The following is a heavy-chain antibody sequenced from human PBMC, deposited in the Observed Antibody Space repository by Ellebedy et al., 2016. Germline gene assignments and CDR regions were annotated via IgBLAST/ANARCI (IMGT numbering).Heavy chain of an antibody. V-gene: IGHV3-49*03. CDR3: TSVTIFGVVTGYYFSGMDV. CDR2: IRTKGYGETT. J-gene: IGHJ6*02. Sequence: GESLKISXTVSGLNFGEFAISWFRQAPGKGLEWVGFIRTKGYGETTEYAASVKGRFTVSRDDSKSIAYLEIHSLKTEDTAIYYCTSVTIFGVVTGYYFSGMDVWGQGTTVTVSS. D-gene: IGHD3-3*01. CDR1: GLNFGEFA.